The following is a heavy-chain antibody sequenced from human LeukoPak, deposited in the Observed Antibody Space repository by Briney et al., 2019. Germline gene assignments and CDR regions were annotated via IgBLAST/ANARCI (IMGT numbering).Heavy chain of an antibody. D-gene: IGHD4-17*01. V-gene: IGHV4-30-2*01. CDR1: GGSISSGGYS. Sequence: TLSLTCAVSGGSISSGGYSWSWIRPPPGKGLEWIGYIYHSGSTYYNPSLKSRVTISVDRSKNQFSLKLSSVTAADTAVYYCARAPPTNGDYADSFDYWGQGTLVTVSS. J-gene: IGHJ4*02. CDR2: IYHSGST. CDR3: ARAPPTNGDYADSFDY.